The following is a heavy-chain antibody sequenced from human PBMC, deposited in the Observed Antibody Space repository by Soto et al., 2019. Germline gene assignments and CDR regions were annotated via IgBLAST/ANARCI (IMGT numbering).Heavy chain of an antibody. D-gene: IGHD2-2*01. J-gene: IGHJ3*01. Sequence: GGSLRLSCAASGLTFSIYSMNWVRQAPGKGLEWLSYINNSSSRIFYADSVKGRFTISRDNAKNSVYLQMNSLRDDDTAVYYCAKDKRLPAATYARRDAFNLWGQGTMVTVSS. CDR1: GLTFSIYS. V-gene: IGHV3-48*02. CDR3: AKDKRLPAATYARRDAFNL. CDR2: INNSSSRI.